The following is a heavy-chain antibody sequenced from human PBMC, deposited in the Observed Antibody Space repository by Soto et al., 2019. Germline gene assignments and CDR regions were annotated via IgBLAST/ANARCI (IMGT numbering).Heavy chain of an antibody. D-gene: IGHD3-3*01. CDR2: ISYDGSNK. Sequence: GGSLRLSCAASGFTFISYAMHWVRQAPGKGLEWVAVISYDGSNKYYADSVKGRFTISRDNSKNTLYLQMNSLRAEDTAVYYCASLYITIFGVVIIPVDYYYGMDVWGQGTTVTVSS. J-gene: IGHJ6*02. V-gene: IGHV3-30-3*01. CDR1: GFTFISYA. CDR3: ASLYITIFGVVIIPVDYYYGMDV.